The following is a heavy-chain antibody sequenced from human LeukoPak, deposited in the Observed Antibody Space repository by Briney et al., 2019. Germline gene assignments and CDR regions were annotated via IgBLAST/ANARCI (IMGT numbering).Heavy chain of an antibody. CDR3: ARKESAYYYYAMDV. CDR2: IKEDGSEK. V-gene: IGHV3-7*01. J-gene: IGHJ6*02. CDR1: GFTFSNAW. Sequence: PGGSLRPSCAASGFTFSNAWMSWVRQAPGKGLEWVANIKEDGSEKYHVDSVKGRFTISRDNAENSLYLQMNSLRAEDTAVYYCARKESAYYYYAMDVWGQGTTVTVSS.